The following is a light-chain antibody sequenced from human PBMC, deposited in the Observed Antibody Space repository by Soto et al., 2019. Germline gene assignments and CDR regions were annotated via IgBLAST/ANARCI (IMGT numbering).Light chain of an antibody. Sequence: DIVLTQSPGTLSLSPGERATLSCRASQSVSNNYLAWYQQKPGQAPRLLIYGASNRATGIPDRFSGSGSGTDFTLTISRLEPEDFAVYYCQQYGSSPPLSFGGGTKVDIK. J-gene: IGKJ4*01. CDR1: QSVSNNY. CDR2: GAS. CDR3: QQYGSSPPLS. V-gene: IGKV3-20*01.